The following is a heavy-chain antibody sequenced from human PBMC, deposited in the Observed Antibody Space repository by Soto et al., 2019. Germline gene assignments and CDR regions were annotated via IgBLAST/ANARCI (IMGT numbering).Heavy chain of an antibody. CDR3: AVAVAGPTAIGY. V-gene: IGHV3-74*01. Sequence: GGSLRLSCAAAGFPFSSYGMHWVRQAPGKGLVWVSRINSDGSSTSYADSVKGRFTISRDNAKNTLYLQMNSLRAEDTAVYYCAVAVAGPTAIGYWGQGTLVTVSS. J-gene: IGHJ4*02. CDR2: INSDGSST. CDR1: GFPFSSYG. D-gene: IGHD6-19*01.